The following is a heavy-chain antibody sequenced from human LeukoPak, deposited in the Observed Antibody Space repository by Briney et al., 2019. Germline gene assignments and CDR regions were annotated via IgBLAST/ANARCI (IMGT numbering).Heavy chain of an antibody. J-gene: IGHJ4*02. D-gene: IGHD6-13*01. CDR2: ISSHGGST. CDR3: AIAASGTSADY. CDR1: GFSFSSYT. Sequence: GGSLRLSCAASGFSFSSYTMNWVRQAPGKGLEYVSAISSHGGSTYYADSVKGRFIISRDNSKNTLYLQMSSLRAEDTAVYYCAIAASGTSADYWGQGTLVTVSS. V-gene: IGHV3-64D*09.